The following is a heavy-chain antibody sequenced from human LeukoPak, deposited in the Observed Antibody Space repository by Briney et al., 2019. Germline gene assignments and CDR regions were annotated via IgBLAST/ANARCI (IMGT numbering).Heavy chain of an antibody. CDR1: GFTFSIYE. CDR3: ARDCSSTSCPVPYFDY. V-gene: IGHV3-48*03. Sequence: GGSLRLSCAASGFTFSIYEMNWVRQAPGKGLEWVSYISSSGSTIFYADSVKGRFTISRDNAKNSLYLQMNSLRAEDTALYYCARDCSSTSCPVPYFDYWGQGTLVTVSS. D-gene: IGHD2-2*01. CDR2: ISSSGSTI. J-gene: IGHJ4*02.